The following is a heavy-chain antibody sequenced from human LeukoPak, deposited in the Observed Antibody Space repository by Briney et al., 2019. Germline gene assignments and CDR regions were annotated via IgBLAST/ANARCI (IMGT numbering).Heavy chain of an antibody. CDR1: GFTFSSYA. J-gene: IGHJ4*02. V-gene: IGHV3-64*01. D-gene: IGHD2-21*02. Sequence: GGSLRLSCAASGFTFSSYAMHWVRQAPGKGLEYVSAISSNGGSTYYANSVKGRFTISRDNSKNTLYLQMGSLGAEDMAVYYCARGVVVVTANPLDYWGQGTLVTVSS. CDR3: ARGVVVVTANPLDY. CDR2: ISSNGGST.